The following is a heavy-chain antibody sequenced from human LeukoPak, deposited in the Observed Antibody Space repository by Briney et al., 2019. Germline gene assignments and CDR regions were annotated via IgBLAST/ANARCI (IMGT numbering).Heavy chain of an antibody. CDR1: GGSFSGYY. Sequence: SETLSLTCAVYGGSFSGYYWSWIRQPPGKGLGWIGEINHSGSTNYNPSLKSRVTISVDTSKNQFSLKLSSVTAADTAVHYCARGFKTVVTPDVVYYGMDVWGQGTTVTVSS. CDR2: INHSGST. V-gene: IGHV4-34*01. CDR3: ARGFKTVVTPDVVYYGMDV. D-gene: IGHD4-23*01. J-gene: IGHJ6*02.